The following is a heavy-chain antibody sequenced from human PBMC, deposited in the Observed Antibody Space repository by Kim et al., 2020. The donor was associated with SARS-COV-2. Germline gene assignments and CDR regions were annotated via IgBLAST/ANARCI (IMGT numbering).Heavy chain of an antibody. V-gene: IGHV4-34*01. CDR3: ARGGFPRWSQLRSYWYFDL. CDR2: INHSGST. Sequence: SETLSLTCAVYGGSFSGYYWSWIRQPPGKGLEWIGEINHSGSTNYNPSLKSRVTISVDTSKNQFSLKLSSVTAADTAVYYCARGGFPRWSQLRSYWYFDLWGRGTLVTVSS. CDR1: GGSFSGYY. D-gene: IGHD2-15*01. J-gene: IGHJ2*01.